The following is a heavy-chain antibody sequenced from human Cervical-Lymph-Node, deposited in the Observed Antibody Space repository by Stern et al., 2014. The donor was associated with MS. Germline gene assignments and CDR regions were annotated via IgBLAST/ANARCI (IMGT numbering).Heavy chain of an antibody. CDR3: ARGEVAAAGTFDF. Sequence: EVQLVESGGGVERPGGSMTLSCAASGFIFEDYAMSWVRQAPGKGLEWVSTITLNAAGTAYADSVKGRFTISRYNGKNSLLLQMNSLRAEDTAVYHCARGEVAAAGTFDFWGQGAQVIVSS. CDR2: ITLNAAGT. J-gene: IGHJ5*01. CDR1: GFIFEDYA. V-gene: IGHV3-20*01. D-gene: IGHD6-13*01.